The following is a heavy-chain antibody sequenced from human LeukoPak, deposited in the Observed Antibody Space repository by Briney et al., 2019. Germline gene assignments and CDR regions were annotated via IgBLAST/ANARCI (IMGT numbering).Heavy chain of an antibody. J-gene: IGHJ4*02. D-gene: IGHD2-15*01. CDR1: GGSISSGVYY. V-gene: IGHV4-31*03. CDR2: ISDRGST. CDR3: ARGARMTFGY. Sequence: SETLSLTCTVSGGSISSGVYYWSWIRQHPGKGLEWVGYISDRGSTYYNPSLKSRVTVSVDTSKSQFSLKVSSVTAADTAVYYCARGARMTFGYWGQGTLVTVSS.